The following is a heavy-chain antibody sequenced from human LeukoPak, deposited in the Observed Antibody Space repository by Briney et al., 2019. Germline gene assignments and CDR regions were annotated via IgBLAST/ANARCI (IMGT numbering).Heavy chain of an antibody. Sequence: GGSLRPSCAASGFTFSSYDMSWVRQAPGKGLEWVSSISANGDSTYYADSVKGRLTISRDNSKNTLSLQVNSLRAEDTAVYYCAKPVTATKWQFDYWGQGTLVTVSS. J-gene: IGHJ4*02. V-gene: IGHV3-23*01. D-gene: IGHD2-21*02. CDR3: AKPVTATKWQFDY. CDR1: GFTFSSYD. CDR2: ISANGDST.